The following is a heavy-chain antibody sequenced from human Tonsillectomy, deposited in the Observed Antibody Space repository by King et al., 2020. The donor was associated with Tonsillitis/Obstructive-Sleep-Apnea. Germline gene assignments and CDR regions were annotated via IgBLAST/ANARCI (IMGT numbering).Heavy chain of an antibody. D-gene: IGHD3-10*01. CDR3: ARTYYFKDYYYGMDV. J-gene: IGHJ6*02. V-gene: IGHV3-33*01. CDR1: GFTFNDYG. Sequence: VQLVESGGGVVRPGRSLRLSCAASGFTFNDYGMHWVRQAPGKGLEWVAVIWYDGSNKYYANSVKGRFTNSRDDSKNTVYLQMNSLRAEDTAVYYCARTYYFKDYYYGMDVWGQGTTVTVSS. CDR2: IWYDGSNK.